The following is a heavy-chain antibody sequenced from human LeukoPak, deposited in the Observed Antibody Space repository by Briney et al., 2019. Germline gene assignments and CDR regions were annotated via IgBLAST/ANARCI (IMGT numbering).Heavy chain of an antibody. D-gene: IGHD6-13*01. CDR3: AKQGYSSSWNHFDY. CDR1: GFTFTSYA. V-gene: IGHV3-23*01. Sequence: PGGSLRLSCAASGFTFTSYAMSRVRQAPGKGLEWVSAISGSGGSTYYADSVKGRFTTSRDNSKNTLYLQMNSLRAEDTAVYYCAKQGYSSSWNHFDYWGQGTLVTVTS. J-gene: IGHJ4*02. CDR2: ISGSGGST.